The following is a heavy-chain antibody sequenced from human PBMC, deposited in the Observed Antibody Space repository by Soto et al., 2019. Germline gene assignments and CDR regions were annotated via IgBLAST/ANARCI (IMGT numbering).Heavy chain of an antibody. D-gene: IGHD3-10*01. CDR3: ARSKVIIWFGGFDP. CDR1: GFTFSDYY. Sequence: QVQLVESGGGLVKPGGSLRLSCAASGFTFSDYYMSWIRQAPGKGLEWVSYISSSSSYTNYADSVKGRFTISRDNAKNSMDLPKKQLRGEDPAGYLCARSKVIIWFGGFDPRGQGTLVTVSS. CDR2: ISSSSSYT. V-gene: IGHV3-11*05. J-gene: IGHJ5*02.